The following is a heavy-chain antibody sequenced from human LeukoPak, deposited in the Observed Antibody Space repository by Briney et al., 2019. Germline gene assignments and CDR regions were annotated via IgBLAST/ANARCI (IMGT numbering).Heavy chain of an antibody. V-gene: IGHV4-59*08. J-gene: IGHJ4*02. CDR2: IYYSGST. Sequence: SETLSLTCTVSGGSISSYYWSWIRQPPGKGLEWIGYIYYSGSTNYSPSLKSRVTISVDTSKNQFSLKLSSVTAADTAMYYCAGDSSSWHRADYWGQGTLVTVSS. CDR3: AGDSSSWHRADY. D-gene: IGHD6-13*01. CDR1: GGSISSYY.